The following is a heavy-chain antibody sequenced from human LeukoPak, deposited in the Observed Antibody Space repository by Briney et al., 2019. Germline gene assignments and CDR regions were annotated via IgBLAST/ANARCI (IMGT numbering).Heavy chain of an antibody. CDR3: ARLLAAAGPRIDAFDI. CDR2: SIPIFGTA. D-gene: IGHD6-13*01. J-gene: IGHJ3*02. Sequence: SVKVSFKASGGTFTSYGISWGRQAPGQGQEWKGGSIPIFGTANYAQKFQGRVTITTDESTSTAYMELSSLRSEDTAVYYCARLLAAAGPRIDAFDIWGQGTMVTVSS. V-gene: IGHV1-69*05. CDR1: GGTFTSYG.